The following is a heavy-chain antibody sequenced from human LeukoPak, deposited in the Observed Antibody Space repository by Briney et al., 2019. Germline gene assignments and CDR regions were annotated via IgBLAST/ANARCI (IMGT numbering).Heavy chain of an antibody. J-gene: IGHJ4*02. CDR2: IIPIFGTA. Sequence: ASVKVSCKASGGTFSSYAISWVRQAPGQGLEWMGGIIPIFGTANYAQKFQGRVTITADESTSTAYMELSSLRSEDTAVYYCARGYYYDSSGYPYGVFDYWGQGTLVTVSS. CDR3: ARGYYYDSSGYPYGVFDY. D-gene: IGHD3-22*01. CDR1: GGTFSSYA. V-gene: IGHV1-69*13.